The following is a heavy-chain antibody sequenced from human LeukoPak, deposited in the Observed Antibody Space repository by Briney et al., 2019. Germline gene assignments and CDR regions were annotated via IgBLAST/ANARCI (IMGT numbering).Heavy chain of an antibody. CDR1: GFTFSSYS. D-gene: IGHD6-6*01. CDR3: ARDSYSSSGFIEY. J-gene: IGHJ4*02. CDR2: ISSGSSYI. Sequence: GGSLRLSCAASGFTFSSYSMNWVRQAPGKGLEWVSSISSGSSYIYYADSVKGRFTISRDNAKNSLYLQMNSLRAEDTAVYYCARDSYSSSGFIEYWGQGTLVTVSS. V-gene: IGHV3-21*01.